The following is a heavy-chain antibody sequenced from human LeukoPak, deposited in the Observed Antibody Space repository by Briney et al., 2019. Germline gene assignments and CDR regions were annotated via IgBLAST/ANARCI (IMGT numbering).Heavy chain of an antibody. J-gene: IGHJ4*02. D-gene: IGHD4-17*01. CDR1: GFTFSSYW. Sequence: GGSLRLSCEASGFTFSSYWMTWVRQAPGKGLECVANINEDESQKYYVDSVKGRFTISRDNAKNSLFLEMNSLTADDTAVYYCVRPSTVTVYWGQGTPVTVSS. CDR2: INEDESQK. CDR3: VRPSTVTVY. V-gene: IGHV3-7*01.